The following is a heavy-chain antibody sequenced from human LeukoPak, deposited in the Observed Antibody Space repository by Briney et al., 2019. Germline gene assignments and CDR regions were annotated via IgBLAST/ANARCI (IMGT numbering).Heavy chain of an antibody. CDR3: ASANGGITGTTTYYYGMDV. Sequence: SETLSLTCTVSGVSISSGGYYWSWIRQHPGKGLEWIGYIYDRGRTYYNPSLKSRVTISVDTSKNQFSLKLSSVTAADTAVYYCASANGGITGTTTYYYGMDVWGQGTTVTVSS. V-gene: IGHV4-31*03. D-gene: IGHD1-20*01. J-gene: IGHJ6*02. CDR1: GVSISSGGYY. CDR2: IYDRGRT.